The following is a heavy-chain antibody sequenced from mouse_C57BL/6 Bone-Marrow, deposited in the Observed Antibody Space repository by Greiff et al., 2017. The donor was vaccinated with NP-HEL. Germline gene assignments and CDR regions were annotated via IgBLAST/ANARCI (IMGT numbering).Heavy chain of an antibody. CDR1: GYTFTDYN. CDR3: ARAPVPYAMDY. J-gene: IGHJ4*01. CDR2: INPNNGGT. V-gene: IGHV1-18*01. Sequence: EVQLQQSGPELVKPGASVKIPCKASGYTFTDYNMDWVKQSHGKSLEWIGDINPNNGGTIYNQKFKGKATLTVDKSSSTAYMELRSLTSEDTAVYYCARAPVPYAMDYWGQGTSVTVSS.